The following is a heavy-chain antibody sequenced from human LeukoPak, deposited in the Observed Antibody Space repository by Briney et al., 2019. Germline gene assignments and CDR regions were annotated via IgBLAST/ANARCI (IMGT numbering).Heavy chain of an antibody. CDR3: ARVEDYYYYMDV. CDR1: GGTFSSYA. V-gene: IGHV1-69*01. CDR2: IIPIFGTA. J-gene: IGHJ6*03. Sequence: SSVKVSCKASGGTFSSYAISWVRQAPGQGLEWMGGIIPIFGTANYAQKFQGRVTITADESTSTAYMELSSLRSEDTAVYYCARVEDYYYYMDVWGKGTTVTVSS.